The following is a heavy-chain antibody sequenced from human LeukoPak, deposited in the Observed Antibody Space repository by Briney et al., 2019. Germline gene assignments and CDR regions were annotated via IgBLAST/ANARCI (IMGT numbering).Heavy chain of an antibody. D-gene: IGHD6-13*01. CDR3: ARTYQSTVPGIAGGGTFDY. Sequence: SETLSLTCAVYGGSFSVYYWSWIRQPPGKGLEWIGEINHSGSTNYNPSLKSRVTISVDTSKNQFSLKLSSMTAADTAVYYCARTYQSTVPGIAGGGTFDYWGQGILVTVSS. CDR1: GGSFSVYY. J-gene: IGHJ4*02. CDR2: INHSGST. V-gene: IGHV4-34*01.